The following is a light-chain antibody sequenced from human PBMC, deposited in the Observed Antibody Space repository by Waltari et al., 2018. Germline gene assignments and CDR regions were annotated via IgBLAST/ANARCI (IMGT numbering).Light chain of an antibody. CDR3: NSRDSSGNVV. CDR2: GKH. Sequence: SSELTQDPAVSVALGQTVRITCQGDSLRSYYASWYQQKPGQAPVLVIYGKHNRPSGIQDRFSGSSSGNTASLTSTGAQAEDEADYYCNSRDSSGNVVFGGGTKLTVL. J-gene: IGLJ2*01. CDR1: SLRSYY. V-gene: IGLV3-19*01.